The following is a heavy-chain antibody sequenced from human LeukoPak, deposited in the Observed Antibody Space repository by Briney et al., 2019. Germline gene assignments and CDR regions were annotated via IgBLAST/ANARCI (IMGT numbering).Heavy chain of an antibody. Sequence: GGSLKISCQGSGSSFTSYWIGWVRQLPGKGLEWMGIIYPGDSDTRYSPSFQGQVTISADKSISTAYLQWSSLKASDTAMYYCARLGGGLIASPALDAFDIWGQGTMVTVSS. CDR3: ARLGGGLIASPALDAFDI. CDR2: IYPGDSDT. CDR1: GSSFTSYW. D-gene: IGHD3-16*01. V-gene: IGHV5-51*01. J-gene: IGHJ3*02.